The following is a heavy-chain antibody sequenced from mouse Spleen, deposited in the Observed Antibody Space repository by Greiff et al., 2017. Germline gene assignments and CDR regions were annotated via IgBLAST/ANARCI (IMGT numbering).Heavy chain of an antibody. CDR3: TNWDGTHWYFDV. D-gene: IGHD4-1*02. J-gene: IGHJ1*01. CDR1: GYSFTSYW. Sequence: EVQLQESGTVLARPGASVKMSCKASGYSFTSYWMHWVKQRPGQGLEWIGAIYPGNSDTSYNQKFKGKAKLTAVTSASTAYMELSSLTNEDSAVYYCTNWDGTHWYFDVWGAGTTVTVSS. CDR2: IYPGNSDT. V-gene: IGHV1-5*01.